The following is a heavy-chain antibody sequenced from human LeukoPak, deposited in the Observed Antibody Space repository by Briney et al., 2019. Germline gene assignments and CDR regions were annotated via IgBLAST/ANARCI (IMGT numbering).Heavy chain of an antibody. CDR3: ARSDPRTYYYGSGSYCDY. CDR1: GFTFSSYW. Sequence: PGGSLRLSCAASGFTFSSYWMTWVRQAPGKGLEWVAHIKQDGSEKSYVDSVKGRFTISRDNAKNSLYLQMNSLRAEDTALYYCARSDPRTYYYGSGSYCDYWGQGTLVTVSS. D-gene: IGHD3-10*01. CDR2: IKQDGSEK. V-gene: IGHV3-7*01. J-gene: IGHJ4*02.